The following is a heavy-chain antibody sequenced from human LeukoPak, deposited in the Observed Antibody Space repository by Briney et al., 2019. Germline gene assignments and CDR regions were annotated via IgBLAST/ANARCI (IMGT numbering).Heavy chain of an antibody. Sequence: ASVKVSCKASGYTFTTYGLTWLRQAPGQGLEWMGWISTYNGHTNYAQKLQGRVTMTTDTSTATAYMELRSLRSDDTAVYYCARVGYGDSRGLFDFWGQGTLVTVSS. V-gene: IGHV1-18*01. J-gene: IGHJ4*02. CDR2: ISTYNGHT. CDR1: GYTFTTYG. D-gene: IGHD4-17*01. CDR3: ARVGYGDSRGLFDF.